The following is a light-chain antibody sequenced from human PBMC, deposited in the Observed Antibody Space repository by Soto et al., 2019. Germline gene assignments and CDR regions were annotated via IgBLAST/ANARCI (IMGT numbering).Light chain of an antibody. J-gene: IGLJ3*02. Sequence: QSVLTQPPSTSGTPGQRVTISCSGSSSNIGSNYVYWYQQLPGTAPKLLIYSDNQRPSGVPDRFSGSKSGTSASLAISGLQSEDEADYYCAAWDDSLSGVLGGGPKHTVL. V-gene: IGLV1-47*02. CDR1: SSNIGSNY. CDR2: SDN. CDR3: AAWDDSLSGV.